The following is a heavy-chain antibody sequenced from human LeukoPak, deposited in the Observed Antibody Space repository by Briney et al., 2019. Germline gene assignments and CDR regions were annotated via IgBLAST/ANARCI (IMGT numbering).Heavy chain of an antibody. V-gene: IGHV3-48*01. CDR3: MDV. CDR2: ISSGSTTI. CDR1: GFSFSSYS. J-gene: IGHJ6*03. Sequence: GGSLRLSCAASGFSFSSYSLNWVRQAPGKGLEWVSYISSGSTTIDYADSVKGRFTISRDNAKSSVYPQMNSLGAEDTAVYYYMDVWGKGTTVIVSS.